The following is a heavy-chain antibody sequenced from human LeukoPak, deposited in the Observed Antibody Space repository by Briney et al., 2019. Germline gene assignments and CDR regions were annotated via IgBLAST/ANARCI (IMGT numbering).Heavy chain of an antibody. CDR2: IYYSGST. J-gene: IGHJ3*02. Sequence: SETLSLTCTVSGGSISSSGYYWGWIRQPPGKGLEWIGSIYYSGSTYYNPSLKSRVTISVDTSKNQFSLKLSSVTATDTALYYCASAPSSAFDIWGQGTMVTVSS. V-gene: IGHV4-39*01. CDR3: ASAPSSAFDI. CDR1: GGSISSSGYY.